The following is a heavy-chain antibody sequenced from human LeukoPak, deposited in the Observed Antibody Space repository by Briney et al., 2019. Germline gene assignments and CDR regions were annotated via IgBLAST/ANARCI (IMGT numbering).Heavy chain of an antibody. V-gene: IGHV4-39*01. CDR2: IYYSGST. CDR3: ASPRYSSGWYRY. CDR1: GGSISSSSYY. Sequence: KTSETLSLTCTVSGGSISSSSYYWGWIRQPPGKGLAWIGSIYYSGSTYYNPSLKDRVTISVDTSKNQFSLKLSSVTAADTAVYYCASPRYSSGWYRYWGQGTLVTVSS. J-gene: IGHJ4*02. D-gene: IGHD6-19*01.